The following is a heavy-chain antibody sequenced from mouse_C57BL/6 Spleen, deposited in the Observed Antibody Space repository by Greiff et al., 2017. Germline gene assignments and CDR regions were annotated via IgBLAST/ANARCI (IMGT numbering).Heavy chain of an antibody. D-gene: IGHD1-1*01. CDR3: ARATYYYGSSYGYFDS. J-gene: IGHJ1*03. Sequence: EVKLMESEGGLVQPGSSMKLSCTASGFTFSDYYMAWVRQVPEKGLEWVANINYDGSSTYYLDSLKSRFIISRDNAKNILYLQMSSLKSEDTATYYCARATYYYGSSYGYFDSWGTGTTVTVSS. CDR1: GFTFSDYY. CDR2: INYDGSST. V-gene: IGHV5-16*01.